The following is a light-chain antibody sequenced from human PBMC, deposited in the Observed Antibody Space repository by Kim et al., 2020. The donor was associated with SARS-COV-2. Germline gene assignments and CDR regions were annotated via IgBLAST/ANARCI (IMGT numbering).Light chain of an antibody. Sequence: SYELTQPPSVSVSPGHTASISCSGDKLGNKYACWYQQKSGQSPVLLIYQHNKRPSGIPERFSGSNSGNTATLTISGTQAMDEADYYCQTWASSDVIFGGGTQLTVL. CDR2: QHN. CDR1: KLGNKY. CDR3: QTWASSDVI. J-gene: IGLJ2*01. V-gene: IGLV3-1*01.